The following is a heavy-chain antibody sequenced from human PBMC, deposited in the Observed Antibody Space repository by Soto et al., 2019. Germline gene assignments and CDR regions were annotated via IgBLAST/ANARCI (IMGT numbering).Heavy chain of an antibody. CDR1: RYTFTGYY. Sequence: ASVKVSCKASRYTFTGYYMHWVRQAPGQGLEWMGWINPNSGGTNYAQKFQGRVTMTRDTSISTAYMELSRLRSDDTAVYYCARDLEQLALYYYYYGMDVWGQGTTVTVSS. D-gene: IGHD6-6*01. CDR2: INPNSGGT. V-gene: IGHV1-2*02. CDR3: ARDLEQLALYYYYYGMDV. J-gene: IGHJ6*02.